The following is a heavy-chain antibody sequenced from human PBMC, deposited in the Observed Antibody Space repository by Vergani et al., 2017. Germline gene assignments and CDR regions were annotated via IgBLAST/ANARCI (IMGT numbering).Heavy chain of an antibody. CDR1: GYTFTGYY. V-gene: IGHV1-2*02. CDR2: INPNSGGT. Sequence: QVQLVQSGAEVKKPGASVKVSCKASGYTFTGYYMHWVRQAPGQGLEWMGWINPNSGGTNYAQKFQGRVTMTRDTSISTAYMELSRLRSDDTAVYYCATSDVGYYDYIWGSYRPAPFDYWGQGTLVTVSS. D-gene: IGHD3-16*02. CDR3: ATSDVGYYDYIWGSYRPAPFDY. J-gene: IGHJ4*02.